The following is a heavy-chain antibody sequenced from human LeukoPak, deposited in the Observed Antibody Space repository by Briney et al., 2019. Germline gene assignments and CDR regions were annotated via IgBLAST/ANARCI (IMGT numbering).Heavy chain of an antibody. V-gene: IGHV4-34*01. J-gene: IGHJ4*02. D-gene: IGHD3-9*01. CDR1: GGSFSGYY. CDR2: INHSGST. CDR3: ARGIRYPDY. Sequence: NPSETLSLTCAVYGGSFSGYYWSWIRQPPGKGLEWIGEINHSGSTNYNPSLKSRVTISVDTSKNQFSLKLSSVTAADTAVYYCARGIRYPDYWGQGTLVTVSS.